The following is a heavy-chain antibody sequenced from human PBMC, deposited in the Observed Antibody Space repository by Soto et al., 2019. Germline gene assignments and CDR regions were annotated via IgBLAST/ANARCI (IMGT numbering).Heavy chain of an antibody. J-gene: IGHJ4*02. V-gene: IGHV3-23*01. Sequence: GGSLRLSCAASGFTFSSYAMSWVRQAPGKGLEWVSAVSGSGGSTYYADSVKVRFTISREYSKNTLYLQMNSLRAEDTAVYFCAGQRSYISGFFDYWSQGTLVTVSS. D-gene: IGHD6-19*01. CDR1: GFTFSSYA. CDR2: VSGSGGST. CDR3: AGQRSYISGFFDY.